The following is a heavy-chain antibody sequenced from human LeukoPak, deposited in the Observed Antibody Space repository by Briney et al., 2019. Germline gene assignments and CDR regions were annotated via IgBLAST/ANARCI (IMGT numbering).Heavy chain of an antibody. J-gene: IGHJ4*02. V-gene: IGHV3-7*03. CDR2: IKQDGSEK. Sequence: GGSLRLSCAASGFTFSSFWMSWVRQAPGRGLEWVANIKQDGSEKKFVDSVRGRFTISRDNAKNSLYLQMNSLRAEDTAVYYCARDGRMGSSWYYFDYWGQGTLVTVSS. CDR1: GFTFSSFW. D-gene: IGHD6-13*01. CDR3: ARDGRMGSSWYYFDY.